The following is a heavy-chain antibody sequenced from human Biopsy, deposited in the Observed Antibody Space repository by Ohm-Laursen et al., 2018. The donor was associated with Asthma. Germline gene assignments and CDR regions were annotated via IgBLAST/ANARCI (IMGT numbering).Heavy chain of an antibody. CDR3: AHRLCIGGACYDAFDI. CDR1: GFSLTTTGVG. Sequence: TQTLTLTCTFSGFSLTTTGVGVAWIRQPPGKALEWLARIYWDDDKRYSSSLKSRLTITKDTSKNQVVLTMTNMDPVDTATNYCAHRLCIGGACYDAFDIWGQGTMVTVSS. V-gene: IGHV2-5*02. CDR2: IYWDDDK. J-gene: IGHJ3*02. D-gene: IGHD2-8*02.